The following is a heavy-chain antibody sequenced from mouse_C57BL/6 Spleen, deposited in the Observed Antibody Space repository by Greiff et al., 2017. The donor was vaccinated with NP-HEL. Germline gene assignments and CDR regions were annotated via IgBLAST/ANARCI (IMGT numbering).Heavy chain of an antibody. V-gene: IGHV5-15*01. Sequence: EVQLVESGGGLVQPGGSLKLSCAASGFTFSDYGMAWVRQAPRKGPEWVAFISNLAYSIYYADTVTGRFTLSRENAKNTLYLEMSSLRSEDTAMYYCARQGSTVVAHWYFDVWGTGTTVTVSS. CDR3: ARQGSTVVAHWYFDV. CDR1: GFTFSDYG. J-gene: IGHJ1*03. D-gene: IGHD1-1*01. CDR2: ISNLAYSI.